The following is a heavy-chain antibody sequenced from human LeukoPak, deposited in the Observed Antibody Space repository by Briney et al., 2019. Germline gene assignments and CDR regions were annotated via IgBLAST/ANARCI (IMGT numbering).Heavy chain of an antibody. CDR1: GFTFRNYA. CDR2: ISGNSGSL. Sequence: GGSLRLSCTASGFTFRNYAMSWVRQAPGEGLEWVSVISGNSGSLYYTESVKGRFTISRDNSKNTLYLQMNSLRAEDTAVYFCAKRGVVIRVILVGFHKEAYYFESWGQGALVTVSS. CDR3: AKRGVVIRVILVGFHKEAYYFES. D-gene: IGHD3/OR15-3a*01. J-gene: IGHJ4*02. V-gene: IGHV3-23*01.